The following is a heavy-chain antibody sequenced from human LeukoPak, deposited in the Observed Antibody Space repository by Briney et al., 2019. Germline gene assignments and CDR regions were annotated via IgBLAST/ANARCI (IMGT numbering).Heavy chain of an antibody. D-gene: IGHD3-22*01. V-gene: IGHV3-20*04. J-gene: IGHJ4*02. CDR2: INWNGGIT. CDR1: GFTLEHYA. CDR3: ARDPYDSSGYRTFYFDY. Sequence: GGSLRLSCEASGFTLEHYAMSWVRQAPGKGVEWVAGINWNGGITGYADSVKGRFTISRDNAKNFLYLQMNSLRVEDTALYYCARDPYDSSGYRTFYFDYWGQGTLVTVSS.